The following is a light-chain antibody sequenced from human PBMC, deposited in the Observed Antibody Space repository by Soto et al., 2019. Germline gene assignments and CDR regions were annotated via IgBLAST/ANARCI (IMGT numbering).Light chain of an antibody. J-gene: IGKJ5*01. CDR1: QSVSSSY. V-gene: IGKV3-20*01. CDR2: GAS. CDR3: QQYGSSPPIT. Sequence: EIVLTQSPGTLSLSPGERATLSCRASQSVSSSYLAWYQQKPGQAPRLRIYGASIRATGIPDRFSGSGYGTDFTLTLSRLEPDDFAVYYCQQYGSSPPITFGQGTRLEIK.